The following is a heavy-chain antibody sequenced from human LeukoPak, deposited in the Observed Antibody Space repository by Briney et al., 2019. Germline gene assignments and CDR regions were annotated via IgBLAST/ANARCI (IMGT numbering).Heavy chain of an antibody. CDR1: GGSISSYY. CDR3: ARDIAAAGTGYYYYYMDV. Sequence: SETLSLTCTVSGGSISSYYWSWIRQPAGKGLEWIGHIYTSGSTNYNPSLKSRVTMSVDTSKNQFSLKLSSVTAADTAVYYCARDIAAAGTGYYYYYMDVWGKGTTVTISS. CDR2: IYTSGST. V-gene: IGHV4-4*07. J-gene: IGHJ6*03. D-gene: IGHD6-13*01.